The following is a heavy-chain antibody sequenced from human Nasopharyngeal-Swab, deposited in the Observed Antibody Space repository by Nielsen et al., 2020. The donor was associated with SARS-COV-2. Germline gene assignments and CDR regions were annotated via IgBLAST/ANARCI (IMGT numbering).Heavy chain of an antibody. Sequence: SETLSLTCTVSGGSILSSTYYWGWIRQPPGKGLEWIGRIYYSGATYYNPPLKNRLTMSVDMSKNQFSLKLYSVTAADTAVYYCAREEYFYDSSGPSYFYYGMDVWGQGTTVTVSS. CDR3: AREEYFYDSSGPSYFYYGMDV. CDR1: GGSILSSTYY. J-gene: IGHJ6*02. CDR2: IYYSGAT. V-gene: IGHV4-39*02. D-gene: IGHD3-22*01.